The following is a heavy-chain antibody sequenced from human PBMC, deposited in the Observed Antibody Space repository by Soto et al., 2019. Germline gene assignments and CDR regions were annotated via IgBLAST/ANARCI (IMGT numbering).Heavy chain of an antibody. CDR3: ARHWDPYYYYYDMDV. V-gene: IGHV4-39*01. J-gene: IGHJ6*02. CDR2: IYYSGST. CDR1: GGSISSSSYY. Sequence: PSETLSLTCTVSGGSISSSSYYWGWIRQPPGKGLEWIGSIYYSGSTYYNPSLKSRVTISVDTSKNQFSLKLSSVTAADTALYYCARHWDPYYYYYDMDVSGQGTTVTVSS. D-gene: IGHD1-26*01.